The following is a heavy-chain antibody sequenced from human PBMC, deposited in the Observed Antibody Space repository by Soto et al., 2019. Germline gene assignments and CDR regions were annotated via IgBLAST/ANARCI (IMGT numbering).Heavy chain of an antibody. D-gene: IGHD2-15*01. Sequence: SETLSLTCAVYVGSFSGYYWSWIRQPPGKGLEWIGEINHSGSTNYNPSLKSRVTISVDTSENQFSLKLSSVTAADTAVYYCARDWGGYCSGGSCYDAFDIWGQGTMVT. CDR3: ARDWGGYCSGGSCYDAFDI. CDR1: VGSFSGYY. CDR2: INHSGST. V-gene: IGHV4-34*01. J-gene: IGHJ3*02.